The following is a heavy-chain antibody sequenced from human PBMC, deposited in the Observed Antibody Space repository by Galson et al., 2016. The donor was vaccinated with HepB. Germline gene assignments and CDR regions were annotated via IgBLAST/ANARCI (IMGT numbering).Heavy chain of an antibody. CDR2: IKKDGSEI. CDR3: TREFDL. V-gene: IGHV3-7*04. J-gene: IGHJ2*01. CDR1: GFSLGNYW. Sequence: SLRLSCAASGFSLGNYWMNWARQAPGKGLEWLANIKKDGSEINYVDSVKGRFTISRDNAKNSLFLQMNTLRVEDTAVHYCTREFDLWGRGTRVTVSS.